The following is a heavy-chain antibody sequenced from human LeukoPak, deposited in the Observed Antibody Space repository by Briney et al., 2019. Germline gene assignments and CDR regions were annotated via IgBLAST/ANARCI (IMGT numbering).Heavy chain of an antibody. V-gene: IGHV4-39*07. CDR3: ARSMVRGNDNWFDP. CDR1: GGSISSSSYY. J-gene: IGHJ5*02. Sequence: SETLSLTCTVSGGSISSSSYYWGWIRRPPGKGLEWIGSIYYSGSTYYNPSLKSRVTISVDTSKNQFSLKLSSVTAADTAVYYCARSMVRGNDNWFDPWGQGTLVTVSS. CDR2: IYYSGST. D-gene: IGHD3-10*01.